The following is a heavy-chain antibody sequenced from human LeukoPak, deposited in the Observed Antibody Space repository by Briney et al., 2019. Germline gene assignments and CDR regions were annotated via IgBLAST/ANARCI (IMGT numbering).Heavy chain of an antibody. Sequence: PGRSLRLSCAASGFTFSSYGMHWVRQAPGKGLEWVAVISYDGSNKYYADSVKGRFTISRDNSKNTLYLQMNSLRAGDTAVYYCAKDQVNGYSSGWSADYWGQGTLVTVSS. J-gene: IGHJ4*02. D-gene: IGHD6-19*01. V-gene: IGHV3-30*18. CDR1: GFTFSSYG. CDR3: AKDQVNGYSSGWSADY. CDR2: ISYDGSNK.